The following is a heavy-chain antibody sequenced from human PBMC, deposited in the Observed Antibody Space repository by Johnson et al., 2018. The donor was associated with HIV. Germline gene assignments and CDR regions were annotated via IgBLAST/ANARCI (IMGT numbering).Heavy chain of an antibody. Sequence: QVQVVESGGGLVQPGGSLRLSCAASGFTFSSYAMHWVRQAPGKGLEWVAVIYSGGSTYSADSAKGRFTISRDNAKNSLYLQLTSLSAEDTAVYYCAKNKYSSGWYDAFDIWGQGTVVTVSS. V-gene: IGHV3-NL1*01. J-gene: IGHJ3*02. CDR3: AKNKYSSGWYDAFDI. CDR1: GFTFSSYA. D-gene: IGHD6-19*01. CDR2: IYSGGST.